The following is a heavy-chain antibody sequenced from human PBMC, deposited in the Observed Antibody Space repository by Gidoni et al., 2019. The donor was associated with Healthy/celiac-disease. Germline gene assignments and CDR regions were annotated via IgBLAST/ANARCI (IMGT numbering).Heavy chain of an antibody. J-gene: IGHJ2*01. Sequence: EVQLVESGGGLVQPGGSLRLSCAASGFTVSSNYMSWVRQAPGKGLEWVSVIYSGGSTYYADSVKGRFTISRHNSKNTLYLQMNSLRAEDTAVYYCARAQMYYGGNSGGRRYFDLWGRGTLVTVSS. CDR1: GFTVSSNY. CDR3: ARAQMYYGGNSGGRRYFDL. V-gene: IGHV3-53*04. CDR2: IYSGGST. D-gene: IGHD4-17*01.